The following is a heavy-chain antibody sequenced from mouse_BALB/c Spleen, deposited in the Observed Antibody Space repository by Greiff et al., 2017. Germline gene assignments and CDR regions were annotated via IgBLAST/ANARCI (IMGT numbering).Heavy chain of an antibody. J-gene: IGHJ3*01. V-gene: IGHV1-15*01. Sequence: QVQLKQSGAELVRPGASVTLSCKASGYTFTDYEMHWVKQTPVHGLEWIGAIDPETGGTAYNQKFKGKATLTADKSSSTAYMELRSLTSEDSAVYYCTRKNLFAYWGQGTLVTVSA. CDR1: GYTFTDYE. CDR3: TRKNLFAY. CDR2: IDPETGGT.